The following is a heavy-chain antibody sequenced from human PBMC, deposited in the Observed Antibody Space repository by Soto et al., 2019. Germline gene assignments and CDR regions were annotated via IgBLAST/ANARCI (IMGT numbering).Heavy chain of an antibody. Sequence: LSQTLSLTCAISGDSVSSNSAAWNWIRQSPSRGLEWLGRTYYRSKWYNDYAVSVKSRITINPDTSKNQFSLQLNSVTPEDTAVYYCARGQSPGWGSSDAFDIWGQGTMVTVSS. CDR1: GDSVSSNSAA. D-gene: IGHD3-16*01. V-gene: IGHV6-1*01. CDR3: ARGQSPGWGSSDAFDI. J-gene: IGHJ3*02. CDR2: TYYRSKWYN.